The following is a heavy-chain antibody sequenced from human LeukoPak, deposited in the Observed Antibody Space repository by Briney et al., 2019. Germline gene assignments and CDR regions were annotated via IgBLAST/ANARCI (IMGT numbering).Heavy chain of an antibody. Sequence: PGGSLRLSCAASGFTFSSYAMSWVRQAPGKGLEWVSAISGSGGSTYYADSVKGRFTISRDNSKNTLYLQMNSLRAEDTAVYYCARDLRGGIVVVLDYWGQGTLVTVSS. CDR2: ISGSGGST. CDR3: ARDLRGGIVVVLDY. D-gene: IGHD3-22*01. V-gene: IGHV3-23*01. CDR1: GFTFSSYA. J-gene: IGHJ4*02.